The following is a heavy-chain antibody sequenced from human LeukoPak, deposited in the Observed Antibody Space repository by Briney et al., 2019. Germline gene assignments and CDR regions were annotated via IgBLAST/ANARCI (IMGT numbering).Heavy chain of an antibody. V-gene: IGHV4-34*01. D-gene: IGHD6-13*01. CDR1: GGSFSGYY. Sequence: PSETLSLTCAVYGGSFSGYYWNWIRQPPGKGLEWIGEINHSGSINYNPSLKSRVTISIDTSKNQFSLKLSSVTAADTAVYYCAREANIAAAIVWFDPWGQGTLVTVSS. CDR3: AREANIAAAIVWFDP. CDR2: INHSGSI. J-gene: IGHJ5*02.